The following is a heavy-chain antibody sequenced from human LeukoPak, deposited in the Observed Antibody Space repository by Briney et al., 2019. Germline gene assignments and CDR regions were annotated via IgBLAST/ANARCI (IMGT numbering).Heavy chain of an antibody. CDR1: GGSISSSSYY. Sequence: SETLSLTCTVSGGSISSSSYYRGWIRQPPGKGLEWIGSIYYSGSTYYNPSLKSRVTISVDTSKNQFSLKLSSVTAADTAVYYCARDAKNEAWEWFDPWGQGTLVTVSS. V-gene: IGHV4-39*07. J-gene: IGHJ5*02. CDR3: ARDAKNEAWEWFDP. D-gene: IGHD1-26*01. CDR2: IYYSGST.